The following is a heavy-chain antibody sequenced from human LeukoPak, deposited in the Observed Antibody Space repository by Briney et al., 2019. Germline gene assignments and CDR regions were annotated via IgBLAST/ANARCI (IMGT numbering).Heavy chain of an antibody. CDR1: GFTFSSYS. J-gene: IGHJ5*02. D-gene: IGHD3-10*01. CDR3: ARDRQPYGSGSLNWFDP. CDR2: ISSSSSTI. V-gene: IGHV3-48*04. Sequence: PGGSLRLSCAASGFTFSSYSMNWVRQAPGKGLEWVSYISSSSSTIYYADSVKGRITISRDNAKNSVYLEMNTLRAEDTAVYYCARDRQPYGSGSLNWFDPWGQGTLVTVSS.